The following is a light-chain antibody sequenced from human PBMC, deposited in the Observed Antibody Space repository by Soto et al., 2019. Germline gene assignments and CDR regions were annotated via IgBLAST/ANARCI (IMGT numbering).Light chain of an antibody. V-gene: IGLV2-14*01. CDR3: NSYTSKSTGV. Sequence: QSALTQPASVSGSPGQSITISCTGTSSDVGGYNYVSWYQQHPGIAPKLMISEVSNRPSGVSNRFSGSKSGNTASLTISGLQAEDEADYYCNSYTSKSTGVFGTGTKLTVL. CDR1: SSDVGGYNY. CDR2: EVS. J-gene: IGLJ1*01.